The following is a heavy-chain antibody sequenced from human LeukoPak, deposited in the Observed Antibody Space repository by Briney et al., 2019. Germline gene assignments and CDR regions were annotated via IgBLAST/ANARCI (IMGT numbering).Heavy chain of an antibody. V-gene: IGHV1-18*01. Sequence: GASVKVSCKASGYTFTSYGINWVRQAPGQGLEWMGWISTYNGDTNYAQKLQGRVTMTTDTSTSTAYMELRSLRSDDTAVYYCARDRPPRSNLVEMATITDYWGQGTLVTVSS. D-gene: IGHD5-24*01. J-gene: IGHJ4*02. CDR3: ARDRPPRSNLVEMATITDY. CDR1: GYTFTSYG. CDR2: ISTYNGDT.